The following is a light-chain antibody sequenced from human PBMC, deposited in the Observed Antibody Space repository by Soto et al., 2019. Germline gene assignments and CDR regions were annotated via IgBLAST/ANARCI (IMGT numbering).Light chain of an antibody. Sequence: QSVLTQPPSASGTPGQRVTISCSGSSSNIGINIVNWYQQLPGTAPKLLIYSSNHRPSGVPDRFSGSKSGTSASLAISVLQSEDEAYYYCATWDDSLNGLVFGGGTKLTVL. CDR2: SSN. J-gene: IGLJ2*01. CDR3: ATWDDSLNGLV. V-gene: IGLV1-44*01. CDR1: SSNIGINI.